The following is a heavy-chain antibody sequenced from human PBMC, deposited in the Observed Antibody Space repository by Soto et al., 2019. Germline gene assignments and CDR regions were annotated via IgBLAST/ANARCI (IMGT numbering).Heavy chain of an antibody. V-gene: IGHV5-51*01. CDR3: ARLPNLYSPYFDF. CDR1: GYSFSPSW. J-gene: IGHJ4*02. CDR2: LFPVDSDT. Sequence: LTISCQTSGYSFSPSWIGWVRQMPGKGLEWMGILFPVDSDTKHSPSFQGHVTISVDKSITTAYLLFTSLKALDTAIYFCARLPNLYSPYFDFWGQGTRVNVSS. D-gene: IGHD1-26*01.